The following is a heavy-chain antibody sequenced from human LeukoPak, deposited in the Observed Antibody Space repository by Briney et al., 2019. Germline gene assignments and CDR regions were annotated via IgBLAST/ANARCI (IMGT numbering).Heavy chain of an antibody. D-gene: IGHD3-10*01. Sequence: GGCLRLSFAASGPTFHKYGMHRGRPAPNKGVGWVGPIWYDGTNKYYGDSVKGRFTISRDNSKNTLYLQMNSLRAEDTAVYYCARGRFGELSVATFDIWGQGTMVTVSS. V-gene: IGHV3-33*01. CDR3: ARGRFGELSVATFDI. CDR2: IWYDGTNK. CDR1: GPTFHKYG. J-gene: IGHJ3*02.